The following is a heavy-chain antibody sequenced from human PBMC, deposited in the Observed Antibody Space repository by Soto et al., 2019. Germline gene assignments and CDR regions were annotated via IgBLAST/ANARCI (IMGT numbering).Heavy chain of an antibody. CDR3: ARDELGIVRSRAYFDY. D-gene: IGHD7-27*01. CDR2: ISYDGSNK. CDR1: GFTFSNYV. V-gene: IGHV3-30-3*01. Sequence: GGSLRLSCAASGFTFSNYVMYWLRQAPGKGLEWVAVISYDGSNKYYADSVKGRFTISRDNSKNTLYLQMNSLRAEDTAVYYCARDELGIVRSRAYFDYWGQGTLVTVSS. J-gene: IGHJ4*02.